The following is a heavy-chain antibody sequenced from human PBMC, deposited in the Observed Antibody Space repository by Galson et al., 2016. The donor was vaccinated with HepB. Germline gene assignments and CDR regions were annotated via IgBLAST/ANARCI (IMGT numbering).Heavy chain of an antibody. CDR2: ISGSGGST. CDR3: ASRGYRYGSDAFDI. D-gene: IGHD5-18*01. J-gene: IGHJ3*02. Sequence: SLRLSCAASGFTFSNYAMSWVRQAPGKGLEWVSAISGSGGSTYYADSVKGRFTISRDNSKNTLFLQMNSLRDEDTAVYYCASRGYRYGSDAFDIWGQGTMVTVSS. CDR1: GFTFSNYA. V-gene: IGHV3-23*01.